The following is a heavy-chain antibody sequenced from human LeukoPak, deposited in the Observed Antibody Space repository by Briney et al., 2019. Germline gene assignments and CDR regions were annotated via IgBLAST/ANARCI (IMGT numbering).Heavy chain of an antibody. CDR3: VRDPSYGSSWDYYMDV. Sequence: GGSLRLSCAASGFTFSSYAMHWVRQAPGKGLEWVSYISSSSFKIGYADSVKGRFTISRDNSKNSLYLQMDSLRVEDTAVYYCVRDPSYGSSWDYYMDVWGKGTTVTVSS. CDR2: ISSSSFKI. J-gene: IGHJ6*03. CDR1: GFTFSSYA. V-gene: IGHV3-48*04. D-gene: IGHD6-13*01.